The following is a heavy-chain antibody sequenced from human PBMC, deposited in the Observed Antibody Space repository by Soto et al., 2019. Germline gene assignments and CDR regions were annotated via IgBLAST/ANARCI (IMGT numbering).Heavy chain of an antibody. CDR2: ISSSGYTV. V-gene: IGHV3-48*03. Sequence: GGSLRLSCAASRFTFSTYEMNWVRQAPGRGLEWVSYISSSGYTVYYADSVKGRFTISRDNTRNSLYLQMNSLRDEDTALYYCVRYCSTTLCNGVATRTFDYWGQGTLVTVSS. D-gene: IGHD2-2*01. CDR1: RFTFSTYE. CDR3: VRYCSTTLCNGVATRTFDY. J-gene: IGHJ4*02.